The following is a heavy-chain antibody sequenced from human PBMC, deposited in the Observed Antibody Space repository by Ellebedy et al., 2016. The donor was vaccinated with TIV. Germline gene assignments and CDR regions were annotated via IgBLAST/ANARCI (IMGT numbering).Heavy chain of an antibody. CDR1: GDSFPNFW. J-gene: IGHJ4*02. CDR3: ALHRISGAATGPFDF. D-gene: IGHD2-21*01. CDR2: IDPIDSYS. V-gene: IGHV5-10-1*01. Sequence: GGSLRLXXKNTGDSFPNFWISWLRQMPGGGLEWLGKIDPIDSYSNYSPAFQGRVTFSVDKSSSSAYLQWSSLTASDTAIYYCALHRISGAATGPFDFWGQGTLVTVSS.